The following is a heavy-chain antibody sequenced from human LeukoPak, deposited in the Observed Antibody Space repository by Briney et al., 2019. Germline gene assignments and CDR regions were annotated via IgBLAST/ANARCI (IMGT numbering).Heavy chain of an antibody. J-gene: IGHJ4*02. D-gene: IGHD3-16*02. Sequence: SETLSLTCTVSGGSISSYYWSWIRQPPGKGLEWIGYIYYSGSTNYIPSLKSRVTISVDTSKNQFSLKLSSVTAADTAVYYCARVGRLGELSWGVFDYWGQGTLVTVSS. V-gene: IGHV4-59*01. CDR3: ARVGRLGELSWGVFDY. CDR1: GGSISSYY. CDR2: IYYSGST.